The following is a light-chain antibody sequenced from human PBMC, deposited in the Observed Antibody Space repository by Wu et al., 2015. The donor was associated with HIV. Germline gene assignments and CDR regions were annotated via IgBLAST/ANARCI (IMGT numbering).Light chain of an antibody. CDR3: LQDYSYPQT. CDR2: AAS. Sequence: AIQMTQSPSSLSASVGDRVTIICRASQGIRNDLGWYQQKPGKAPKLLIYAASTLVNGVPSRFSGSGFGTDFTLTISSLQPEDFATYYCLQDYSYPQTFGQGTKVEI. V-gene: IGKV1-6*01. J-gene: IGKJ1*01. CDR1: QGIRND.